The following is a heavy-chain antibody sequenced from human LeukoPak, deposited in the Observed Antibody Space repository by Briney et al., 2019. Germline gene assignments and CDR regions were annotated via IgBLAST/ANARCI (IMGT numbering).Heavy chain of an antibody. V-gene: IGHV3-48*03. CDR3: ARKYCSSTSCLFDC. J-gene: IGHJ4*02. D-gene: IGHD2-2*01. Sequence: PGGSLRLSCAASGFTFSSYEMNWVRQAPGEGLEWVSYISSSGSSIYYADSVKGRFTISRDNAKNSLYLQMNSLRAEDTAVYYCARKYCSSTSCLFDCWGQGTLVTVSS. CDR2: ISSSGSSI. CDR1: GFTFSSYE.